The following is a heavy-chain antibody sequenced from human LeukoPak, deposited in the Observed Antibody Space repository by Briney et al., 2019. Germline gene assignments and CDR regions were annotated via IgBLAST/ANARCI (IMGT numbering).Heavy chain of an antibody. D-gene: IGHD1-26*01. V-gene: IGHV3-74*01. CDR3: AREGPGRETYFDY. CDR1: GFTFSSYA. CDR2: INSDGSST. Sequence: TGGSLRLSCAASGFTFSSYAMHWVRQAPGKGLVWVSRINSDGSSTSYADSVKGRFTISRDNAKNTLYLQMNSLRAEDTAVYYCAREGPGRETYFDYWGQGTLVTVSS. J-gene: IGHJ4*02.